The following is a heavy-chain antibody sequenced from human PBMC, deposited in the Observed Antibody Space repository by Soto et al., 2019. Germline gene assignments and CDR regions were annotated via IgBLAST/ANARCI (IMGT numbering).Heavy chain of an antibody. Sequence: QVQLVQSGAEVKKPGASVKVSCKASGYTFTSYDINWVRQATGQGLERMGWMNPTSGNTGYEKKFQGRVTMTRNTSLSTAYMELSSLRSEDTAVYYCAREDSSGWSKDGGQGTLVTVSS. CDR1: GYTFTSYD. CDR3: AREDSSGWSKD. CDR2: MNPTSGNT. J-gene: IGHJ4*02. V-gene: IGHV1-8*01. D-gene: IGHD6-19*01.